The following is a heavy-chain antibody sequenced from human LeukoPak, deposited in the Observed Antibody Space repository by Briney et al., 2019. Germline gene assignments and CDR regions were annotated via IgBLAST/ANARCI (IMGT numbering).Heavy chain of an antibody. V-gene: IGHV3-21*01. CDR2: ISSSSSYI. Sequence: GGSLRLSCAASGFTFSSYSMNWVRQAPGKGLEWVSSISSSSSYIYYADSVKGRFTISRDNAKNSLYLQMNSLRAEDTAVYYCARDSRSSGWYSATSYYYYMDVWGKGTTVTVSS. J-gene: IGHJ6*03. D-gene: IGHD6-19*01. CDR3: ARDSRSSGWYSATSYYYYMDV. CDR1: GFTFSSYS.